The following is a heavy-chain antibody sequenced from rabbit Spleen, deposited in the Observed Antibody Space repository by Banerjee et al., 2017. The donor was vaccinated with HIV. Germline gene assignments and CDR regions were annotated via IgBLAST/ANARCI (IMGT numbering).Heavy chain of an antibody. D-gene: IGHD7-1*01. CDR3: AAAYLGYFNGYSL. CDR1: GIDFSSYNW. CDR2: IYVGSSGTT. Sequence: QEQLEESGGDLVKPEGSLTLTCTASGIDFSSYNWICWVRQAPGKGLEWIACIYVGSSGTTYYASWAKGRFTISKTSSTTVTLQMTTLTAADTATYFCAAAYLGYFNGYSLWGPGTLVTVS. V-gene: IGHV1S45*01. J-gene: IGHJ4*01.